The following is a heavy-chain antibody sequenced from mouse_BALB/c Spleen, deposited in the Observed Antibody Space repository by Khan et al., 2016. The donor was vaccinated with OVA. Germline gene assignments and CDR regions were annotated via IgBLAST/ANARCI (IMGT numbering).Heavy chain of an antibody. J-gene: IGHJ3*01. D-gene: IGHD1-1*01. CDR1: GYTFTSYV. CDR3: ATQGSTYTCFTY. CDR2: IYPYNDDT. V-gene: IGHV1S136*01. Sequence: EVQLQESGPELVKPWASVKLSCKASGYTFTSYVIHWVKQQPGQGIELIGYIYPYNDDTKYIEKFKGKATLTSDKSSSPAYMELNCLTSEDSDVYFCATQGSTYTCFTYWGQGTLVSVSA.